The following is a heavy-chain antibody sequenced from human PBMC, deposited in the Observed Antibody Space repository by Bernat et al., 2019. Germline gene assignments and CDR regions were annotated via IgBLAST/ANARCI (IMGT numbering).Heavy chain of an antibody. D-gene: IGHD2-2*02. J-gene: IGHJ6*02. CDR2: IYYSGST. V-gene: IGHV4-39*02. CDR1: GGSISSSSYY. CDR3: ARDQVPAAIHDYYYYGMDV. Sequence: QLQLQESGPGLVKPSETLSLTCTVSGGSISSSSYYWGWIRQPPGKGLEWIGSIYYSGSTYYNPSLKSRVTISVDTSKNQFSLKLSSVTAADTAVYYCARDQVPAAIHDYYYYGMDVWGQGTTVTVSS.